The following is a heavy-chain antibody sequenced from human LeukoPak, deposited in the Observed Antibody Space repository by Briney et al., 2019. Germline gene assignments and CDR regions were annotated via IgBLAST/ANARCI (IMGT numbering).Heavy chain of an antibody. CDR3: ARDDGLY. J-gene: IGHJ4*02. CDR2: IYAGGNT. Sequence: PGGSLRLSCAASGLTVSSNYMSWVRQAPGKGLEWVSLIYAGGNTFYADSVKGRFTISRDHSKNTLYLQMNSLRAEDTAVYYCARDDGLYWGQGTLVTVSS. CDR1: GLTVSSNY. V-gene: IGHV3-53*01. D-gene: IGHD5-24*01.